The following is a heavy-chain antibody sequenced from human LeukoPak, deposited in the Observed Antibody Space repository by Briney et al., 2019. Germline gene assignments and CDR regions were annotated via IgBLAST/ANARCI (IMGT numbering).Heavy chain of an antibody. J-gene: IGHJ4*02. CDR1: GYTFTGYY. V-gene: IGHV1-2*02. CDR2: INPNSGGT. D-gene: IGHD1-26*01. Sequence: GASVKVSCKASGYTFTGYYMHWVRQAPGQGLEWMGWINPNSGGTYYAQNFQGRVTMTRDTSISTAYIELSRLRSDDTAVYYCARGRRILVGDTNAGDYFDYWGQGTLVTVSS. CDR3: ARGRRILVGDTNAGDYFDY.